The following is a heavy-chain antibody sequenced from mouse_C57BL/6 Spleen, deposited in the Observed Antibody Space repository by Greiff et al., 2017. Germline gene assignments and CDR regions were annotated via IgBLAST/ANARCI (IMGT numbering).Heavy chain of an antibody. CDR3: AREGTTVVASGNFDD. Sequence: QVQLQQPGAELVMPGASVKLSCKASGYTFTSYWMHWVKQRPGQGLEWIGEIDPSDSYTNYNQKFKGKSTLTVDKSSSTAYMQLSSLTSEDPAVYYCAREGTTVVASGNFDDWGQGTTLTVSS. D-gene: IGHD1-1*01. CDR2: IDPSDSYT. J-gene: IGHJ2*01. V-gene: IGHV1-69*01. CDR1: GYTFTSYW.